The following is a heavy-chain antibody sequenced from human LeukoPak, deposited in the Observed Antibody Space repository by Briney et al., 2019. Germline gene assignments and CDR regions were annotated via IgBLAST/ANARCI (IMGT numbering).Heavy chain of an antibody. V-gene: IGHV1-2*05. CDR2: INPNSGGT. CDR1: GYTFTGYY. J-gene: IGHJ6*02. CDR3: ARDFTDSSWIYYYYYGMDV. D-gene: IGHD6-13*01. Sequence: GASVKVSCKASGYTFTGYYMHWVRQAPGQGLEWMGRINPNSGGTNYAQKFQGRVTMTRDTSISTAYMELSRLRSDDTVVYYCARDFTDSSWIYYYYYGMDVWGQGTTVTVSS.